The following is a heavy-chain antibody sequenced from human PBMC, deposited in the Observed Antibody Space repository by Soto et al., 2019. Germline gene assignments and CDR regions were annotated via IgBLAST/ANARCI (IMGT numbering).Heavy chain of an antibody. J-gene: IGHJ4*02. Sequence: QLQLQESGPGLVKPSETLSLTCTVSGDSISSISYYWGWIRQPPGKGLEWVGTIYYTGSTYYNPSLKSRVTISIDTSKNQFSRRLSSVTAADTAVYFCGRHYAGGYSASWYVDYWGQGTLVTV. V-gene: IGHV4-39*01. D-gene: IGHD6-13*01. CDR3: GRHYAGGYSASWYVDY. CDR2: IYYTGST. CDR1: GDSISSISYY.